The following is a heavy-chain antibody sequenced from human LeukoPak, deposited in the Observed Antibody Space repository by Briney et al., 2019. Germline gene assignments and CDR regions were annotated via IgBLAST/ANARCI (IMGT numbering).Heavy chain of an antibody. J-gene: IGHJ5*02. V-gene: IGHV4-34*01. D-gene: IGHD2-2*02. Sequence: SETLSLTCGVYGGSFSDYYWSWIRQPPGKGLEWIGEINHSGSTNYNPSLKSRVTISVDKSKNQFSLKLSSVTAADTAVYYCARDTVGKEGFDPWGQGTLVTVSS. CDR3: ARDTVGKEGFDP. CDR1: GGSFSDYY. CDR2: INHSGST.